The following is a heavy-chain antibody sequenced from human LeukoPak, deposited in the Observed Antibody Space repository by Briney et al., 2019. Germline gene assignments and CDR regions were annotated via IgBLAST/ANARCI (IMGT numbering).Heavy chain of an antibody. CDR2: IIPIFGTA. D-gene: IGHD4-17*01. J-gene: IGHJ3*02. CDR3: ARDYGDYEGDAFDI. Sequence: SVKVSCKASGGTFSSYAISWVRQAPGQGLEWMGGIIPIFGTANYAQKFQGRVTITADESTSTAYMELSSLRSEDTAVYYCARDYGDYEGDAFDIWGQGTMVTASS. V-gene: IGHV1-69*01. CDR1: GGTFSSYA.